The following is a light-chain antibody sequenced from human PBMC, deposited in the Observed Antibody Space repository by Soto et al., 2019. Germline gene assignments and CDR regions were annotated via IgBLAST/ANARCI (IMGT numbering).Light chain of an antibody. CDR1: QSGGRS. Sequence: EIVMTQSPATLSVSPGERAALSCRASQSGGRSVALCEQEPGQARGVLMYGASTGATGIPARFSGSGSGTEFTLTISSLQSEDFAVYYCQQYNNWPITFGQGTRLEIK. CDR2: GAS. J-gene: IGKJ5*01. V-gene: IGKV3-15*01. CDR3: QQYNNWPIT.